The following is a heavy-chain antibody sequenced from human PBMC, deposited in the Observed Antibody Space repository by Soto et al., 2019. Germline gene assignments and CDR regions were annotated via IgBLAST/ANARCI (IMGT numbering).Heavy chain of an antibody. CDR1: GGSISSYY. CDR3: ARDSDYASSPFDY. CDR2: IYYSGST. V-gene: IGHV4-59*01. D-gene: IGHD5-12*01. J-gene: IGHJ4*02. Sequence: SETLSLTCTVSGGSISSYYWSWIRQPPWKGLEWIGYIYYSGSTNYNPSLKSRVTTSVDTSKNQFSLKLSSVTAADTAVYYCARDSDYASSPFDYWGQGTLVTVSS.